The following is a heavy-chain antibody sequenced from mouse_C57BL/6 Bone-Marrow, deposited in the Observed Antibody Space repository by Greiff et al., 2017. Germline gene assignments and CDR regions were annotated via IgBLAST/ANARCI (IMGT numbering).Heavy chain of an antibody. Sequence: LQQSGAELVRPGSSVKLSCKASGYTFTSYNMHWVKQTPIQGLEWIGAIYPGDGDTPYNQKFKGKATLTVDKSSSTAYMQLSSLTSEDSAVXFCERWGTAVVYSYWYFDVWGTGTTVTVSS. J-gene: IGHJ1*03. CDR3: ERWGTAVVYSYWYFDV. CDR2: IYPGDGDT. CDR1: GYTFTSYN. D-gene: IGHD1-1*01. V-gene: IGHV1-12*01.